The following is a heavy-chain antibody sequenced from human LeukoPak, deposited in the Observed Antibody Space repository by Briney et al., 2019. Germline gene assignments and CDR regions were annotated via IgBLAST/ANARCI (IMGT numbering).Heavy chain of an antibody. V-gene: IGHV1-2*02. D-gene: IGHD2-2*02. CDR3: ARSKKKPAAISSGNWFDP. CDR2: INPNSGGT. J-gene: IGHJ5*01. CDR1: GYTFTGYY. Sequence: ASVKVSCKASGYTFTGYYMHWVRQAPGQGLEWMGWINPNSGGTNYAQKFQGRVTMTRDTSISPAYMELSRLRSDDMAVYYCARSKKKPAAISSGNWFDPLGQGTPVTGSS.